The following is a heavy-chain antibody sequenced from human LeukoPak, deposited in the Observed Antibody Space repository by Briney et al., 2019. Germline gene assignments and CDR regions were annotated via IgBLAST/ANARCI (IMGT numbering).Heavy chain of an antibody. CDR1: GGSFSGYY. CDR3: ARRSYYFDY. J-gene: IGHJ4*02. V-gene: IGHV4-34*01. CDR2: INHSGST. Sequence: PSETLSLTCAVCGGSFSGYYWSWIRQPPGKGLEWIGEINHSGSTNYNPPLKSRVTISVDTSKNQFSLKLSSVTAADTAVNYCARRSYYFDYWGQGTLVTVSS.